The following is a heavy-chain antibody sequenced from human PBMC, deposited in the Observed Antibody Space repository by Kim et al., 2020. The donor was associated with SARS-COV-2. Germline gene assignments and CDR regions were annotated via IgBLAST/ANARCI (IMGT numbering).Heavy chain of an antibody. Sequence: ASVKVSCKVSGYTLTELSMHWVRQAPGKGLEWMGGFDPEDGETIYAQKFQGRVTMTEDTSTDTAYMELSSLRSEDTAVYYCATGLLRFLEWLSPSPLTRTTWGTYGMDVWGQGTTVTVYS. CDR1: GYTLTELS. J-gene: IGHJ6*02. D-gene: IGHD3-3*01. CDR3: ATGLLRFLEWLSPSPLTRTTWGTYGMDV. CDR2: FDPEDGET. V-gene: IGHV1-24*01.